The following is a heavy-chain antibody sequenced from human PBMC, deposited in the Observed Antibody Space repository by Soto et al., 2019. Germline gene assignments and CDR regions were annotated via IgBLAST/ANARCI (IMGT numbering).Heavy chain of an antibody. D-gene: IGHD4-17*01. CDR3: ARDLTTVTPYYYYGMDV. Sequence: ASVKVSCKASGYTFTSYGISWVRQAPGQGLEWMGWISAYNGNTNYAQKLQGRVTMTTDTSTSTAYMELRSLRSDDTAVYYCARDLTTVTPYYYYGMDVWGQATTVTVSS. CDR1: GYTFTSYG. J-gene: IGHJ6*02. V-gene: IGHV1-18*04. CDR2: ISAYNGNT.